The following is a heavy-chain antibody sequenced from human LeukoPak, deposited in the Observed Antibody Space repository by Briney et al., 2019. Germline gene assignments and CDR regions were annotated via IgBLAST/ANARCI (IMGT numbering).Heavy chain of an antibody. V-gene: IGHV4-4*07. CDR2: IYTRGST. J-gene: IGHJ4*02. D-gene: IGHD3-10*01. CDR1: GGAISSYC. Sequence: SETLSLTCSVSGGAISSYCWNWIRLPAGKGLEWIGCIYTRGSTIHNPSIKSRVTMSVDTAKNQFSLRLNSVTAADTAVYYCAADRAGSYLRFVYWGQGTPVTVSS. CDR3: AADRAGSYLRFVY.